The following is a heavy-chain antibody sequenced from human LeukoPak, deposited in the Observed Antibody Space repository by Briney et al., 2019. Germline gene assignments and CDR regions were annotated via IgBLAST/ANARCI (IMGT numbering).Heavy chain of an antibody. Sequence: PGGSLRLSCAASGFTFSSYAIHWVRQAPGKGLEWVAVISYDGSNKYYADSVKGRFTISRDNSKNTLYLQMGSLRPEDMAVYYCARDFSYGSGFDYWGQGILVTVSS. D-gene: IGHD5-18*01. CDR2: ISYDGSNK. CDR1: GFTFSSYA. CDR3: ARDFSYGSGFDY. V-gene: IGHV3-30*14. J-gene: IGHJ4*02.